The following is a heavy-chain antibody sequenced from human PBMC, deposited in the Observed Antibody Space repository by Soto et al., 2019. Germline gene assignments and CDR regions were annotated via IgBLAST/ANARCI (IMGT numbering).Heavy chain of an antibody. CDR1: GFTFSSYG. Sequence: QVQLVESGGGVVQPGRSLRLSCAASGFTFSSYGMHWVRQAPGKGLEWVAVISYDGSNKYYADSVKGRFTISRDNSKNTLYLQMNSLRAEDTAVYYCAKGQEDEYQEWLLSPFDYWGQGTLVTVSS. J-gene: IGHJ4*02. D-gene: IGHD3-3*01. V-gene: IGHV3-30*18. CDR2: ISYDGSNK. CDR3: AKGQEDEYQEWLLSPFDY.